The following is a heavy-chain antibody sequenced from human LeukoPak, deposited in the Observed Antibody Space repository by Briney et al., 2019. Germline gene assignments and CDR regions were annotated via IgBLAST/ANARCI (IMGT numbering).Heavy chain of an antibody. V-gene: IGHV4-39*07. D-gene: IGHD4-17*01. J-gene: IGHJ4*02. CDR1: GGSINNNNYY. Sequence: PSETLSLTCTVSGGSINNNNYYWGWIRQPPGKGLEWIGSIYYSGSTYYNPSLESRVTISVDTSKNQSSLRLSSVTAADTAVYYCAREIYGDYGSDPNFDYWGQGTLLTVSS. CDR3: AREIYGDYGSDPNFDY. CDR2: IYYSGST.